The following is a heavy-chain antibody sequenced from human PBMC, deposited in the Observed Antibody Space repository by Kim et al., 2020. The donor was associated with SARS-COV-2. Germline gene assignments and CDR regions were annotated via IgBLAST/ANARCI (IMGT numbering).Heavy chain of an antibody. J-gene: IGHJ4*02. Sequence: TYYADYVNGRVTMSSEKSKRMLYLHMNSLRVEDTAVYYCAKGVINSGFDYWGQGTQVTVSS. V-gene: IGHV3-23*01. CDR2: T. CDR3: AKGVINSGFDY. D-gene: IGHD1-26*01.